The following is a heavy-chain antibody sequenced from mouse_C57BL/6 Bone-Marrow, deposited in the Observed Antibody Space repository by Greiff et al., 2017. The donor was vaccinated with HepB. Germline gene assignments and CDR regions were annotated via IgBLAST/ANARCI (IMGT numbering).Heavy chain of an antibody. CDR2: INPYNGGT. CDR1: GYTFTDYY. V-gene: IGHV1-19*01. CDR3: ARDYYGSSPFAY. D-gene: IGHD1-1*01. Sequence: VQLQQSGPVLVKPGASVKMSCKASGYTFTDYYMNWVKQSHGKRLEWIGVINPYNGGTSYNQKFKGKATLTVDKSSSTAYMELNRLTSEDSAVYYSARDYYGSSPFAYWGQETLVTVSA. J-gene: IGHJ3*01.